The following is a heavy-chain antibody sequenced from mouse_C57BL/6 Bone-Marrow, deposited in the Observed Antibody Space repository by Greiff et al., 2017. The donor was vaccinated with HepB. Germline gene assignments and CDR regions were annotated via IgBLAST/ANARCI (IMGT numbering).Heavy chain of an antibody. CDR2: IYPGDGDT. CDR3: ARPGIYYGNYGYFDY. D-gene: IGHD2-1*01. CDR1: GYAFSSYW. V-gene: IGHV1-80*01. Sequence: QVQLQQSGAELVKPGASVKISCKASGYAFSSYWMNWVKQRPGKGLEWIGQIYPGDGDTNYNGKFKGKATLTADKSSSTAYMQLSSLTSEDSAVYFCARPGIYYGNYGYFDYWGQGTTLTVSS. J-gene: IGHJ2*01.